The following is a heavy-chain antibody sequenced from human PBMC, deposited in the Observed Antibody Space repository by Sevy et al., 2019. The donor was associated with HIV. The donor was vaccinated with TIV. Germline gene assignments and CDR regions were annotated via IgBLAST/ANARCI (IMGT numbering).Heavy chain of an antibody. Sequence: GGSLRLSCAASGFTFSNYGFHWVRQAPGKGLEWVAFIRYDGTNTYYADSVKGRFTLSRDNSNNTLYRQMNSLRAEDTAVYYCAKDRKVLLVVYAIPFDAFDIWGQGAMVTVSS. CDR3: AKDRKVLLVVYAIPFDAFDI. D-gene: IGHD2-8*02. CDR1: GFTFSNYG. V-gene: IGHV3-30*02. J-gene: IGHJ3*02. CDR2: IRYDGTNT.